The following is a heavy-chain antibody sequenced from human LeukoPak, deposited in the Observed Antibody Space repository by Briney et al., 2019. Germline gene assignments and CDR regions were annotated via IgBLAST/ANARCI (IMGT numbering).Heavy chain of an antibody. V-gene: IGHV4-39*01. CDR2: IYYSGST. D-gene: IGHD6-13*01. Sequence: KPSETLSLTCTVSGGSISSSSYYWGWIRQPPGKGLEWIGSIYYSGSTYYNPSLKGRVTISVDTSKNQFSLKLSSVTAADTAVYYCARRGTAAGNLDYWGQGTLVTVSS. J-gene: IGHJ4*02. CDR1: GGSISSSSYY. CDR3: ARRGTAAGNLDY.